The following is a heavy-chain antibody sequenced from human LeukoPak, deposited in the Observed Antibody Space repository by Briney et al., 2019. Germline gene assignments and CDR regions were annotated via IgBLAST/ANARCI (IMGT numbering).Heavy chain of an antibody. CDR1: GFTFSSYA. J-gene: IGHJ5*02. V-gene: IGHV3-23*01. D-gene: IGHD3-22*01. Sequence: PRGSLSLSCAASGFTFSSYAMSCIRQAPATRPTSVSAISGSGGTTYYADSVKGRFTISRDNSKNTLYLQMNSLRAEDTAVYYCANDPNYYDTNWFDPWGQGTLVTVSS. CDR3: ANDPNYYDTNWFDP. CDR2: ISGSGGTT.